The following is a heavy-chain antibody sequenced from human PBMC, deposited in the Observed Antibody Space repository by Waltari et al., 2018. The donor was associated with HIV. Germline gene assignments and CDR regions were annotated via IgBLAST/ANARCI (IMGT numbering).Heavy chain of an antibody. CDR2: IFYRGTT. CDR1: GDSITTNYY. Sequence: VQLQESGPGLVKPSQTLSITCSGSGDSITTNYYCAWISQNTGKGLEWVGYIFYRGTTYYNSSLESRLTISVDTSKNQFSLHLTSVTAADTAVYYCARDNVFASVSYSQYCMDVWGQGTTVTVSS. CDR3: ARDNVFASVSYSQYCMDV. D-gene: IGHD3-10*01. J-gene: IGHJ6*02. V-gene: IGHV4-31*02.